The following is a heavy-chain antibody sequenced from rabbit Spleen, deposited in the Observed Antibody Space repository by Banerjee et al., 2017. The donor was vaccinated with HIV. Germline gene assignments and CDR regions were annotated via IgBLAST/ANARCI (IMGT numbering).Heavy chain of an antibody. CDR3: ARSGYVGWGGDGDLTGNKL. J-gene: IGHJ4*01. D-gene: IGHD4-1*01. V-gene: IGHV1S45*01. CDR2: MYTGNGKN. Sequence: QEQLMESGGGLVQPGGSLKLSCKASGFDFSRTGESWVRQAPGKGLEWIGCMYTGNGKNYYASWAKGRFTISKTSSTTVTLQMTSLTATDTATYFCARSGYVGWGGDGDLTGNKLWGPGTLVTVS. CDR1: GFDFSRTG.